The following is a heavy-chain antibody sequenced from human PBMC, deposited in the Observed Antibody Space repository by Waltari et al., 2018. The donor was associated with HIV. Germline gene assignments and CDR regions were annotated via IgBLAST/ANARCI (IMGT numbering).Heavy chain of an antibody. D-gene: IGHD3-22*01. CDR3: ATEFGDHCEGSGYAN. Sequence: EVQLVESGGGLVQPGGSLRLSCAASRFTFSSCWMSWVRQAPGKGLEWEANINEDGSEKDYVDSVKGRFTISRDNAKNALLLQMNSLRAEDTAVYYCATEFGDHCEGSGYANWGQGTQVIVSS. CDR2: INEDGSEK. V-gene: IGHV3-7*01. J-gene: IGHJ4*02. CDR1: RFTFSSCW.